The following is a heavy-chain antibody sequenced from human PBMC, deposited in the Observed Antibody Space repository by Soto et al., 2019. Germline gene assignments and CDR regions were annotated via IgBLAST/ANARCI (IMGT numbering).Heavy chain of an antibody. CDR3: ARTSRFKTGHLDY. D-gene: IGHD3-9*01. J-gene: IGHJ4*02. Sequence: SRSLTCAVSGESVASNSAAWNWIRQSPSRGLEWLGRTYYRSKWYNDYAVSVKSRITMSVDTAKDQFSLKLGSVTAADTAVYYCARTSRFKTGHLDYWGQGTLVTVSS. CDR2: TYYRSKWYN. CDR1: GESVASNSAA. V-gene: IGHV6-1*01.